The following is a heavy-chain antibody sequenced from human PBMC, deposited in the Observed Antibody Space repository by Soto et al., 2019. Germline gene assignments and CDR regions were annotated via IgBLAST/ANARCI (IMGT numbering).Heavy chain of an antibody. D-gene: IGHD2-15*01. CDR2: INAGNGNT. J-gene: IGHJ4*02. V-gene: IGHV1-3*01. Sequence: ASVKVSCKASGYTFTSYAMHWVRQAPGQRLEWMGWINAGNGNTKYSQKFQGRVTITRDTSASTAYMELSSLRSEDTAVYYCARGCGYCSGGSCYFTLLPSPVDYWGQGTLVTVSS. CDR1: GYTFTSYA. CDR3: ARGCGYCSGGSCYFTLLPSPVDY.